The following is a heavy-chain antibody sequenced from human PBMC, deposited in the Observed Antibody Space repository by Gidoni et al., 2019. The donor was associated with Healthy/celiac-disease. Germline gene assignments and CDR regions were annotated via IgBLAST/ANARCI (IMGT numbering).Heavy chain of an antibody. CDR3: ARRTGTTRQGWFDP. Sequence: QVQLVQSGAEVKKPGASVKVSCKASGYTFTSYGSSWVRQAPGQGLEWMGWISAYNGNTTYAQKLQGRVTMTTDTSTSTAYMELRSLGSDDTAVYYWARRTGTTRQGWFDPWGQGTLVTVSS. CDR2: ISAYNGNT. V-gene: IGHV1-18*01. D-gene: IGHD1-1*01. J-gene: IGHJ5*02. CDR1: GYTFTSYG.